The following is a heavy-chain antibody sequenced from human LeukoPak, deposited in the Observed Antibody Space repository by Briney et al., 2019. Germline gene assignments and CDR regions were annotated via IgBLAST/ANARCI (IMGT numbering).Heavy chain of an antibody. CDR3: AKGWFGELSAAQFDY. CDR2: ISWNSGSI. V-gene: IGHV3-9*01. Sequence: GGSLRLSCAASGFTFSGYAMHWVRQAPGKGLEWVSGISWNSGSIGYADSVKGRFAISRDNAKNSLYLQMNSLRAEDTALYYCAKGWFGELSAAQFDYWGQGTLVTVSS. D-gene: IGHD3-10*01. J-gene: IGHJ4*02. CDR1: GFTFSGYA.